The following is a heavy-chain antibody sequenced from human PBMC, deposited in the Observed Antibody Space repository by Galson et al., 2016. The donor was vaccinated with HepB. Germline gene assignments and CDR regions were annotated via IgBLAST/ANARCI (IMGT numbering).Heavy chain of an antibody. CDR3: AKGKSSKTGWDTFYFDS. Sequence: SLRLSCAGAGFNFSSHGMNWVRQAPGKGPEWVAVISFDGSNTIYGDSVKGRFTISRDNSKNTLYLQMNSLRAEDTAVYYCAKGKSSKTGWDTFYFDSWGQGILVSVSS. CDR1: GFNFSSHG. CDR2: ISFDGSNT. D-gene: IGHD6-19*01. V-gene: IGHV3-30*18. J-gene: IGHJ4*02.